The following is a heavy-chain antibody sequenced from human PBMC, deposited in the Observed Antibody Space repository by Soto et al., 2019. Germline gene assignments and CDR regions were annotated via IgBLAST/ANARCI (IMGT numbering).Heavy chain of an antibody. CDR3: ARGLNGGVIPIDF. Sequence: QVQLVESGGGVVQPGRSLRLSCAASGFTFSRYDFHWVRQAPGKGLEWVAVIWYDGSNKYYADSVRGRFTISRANFKNTLYLPMNSLRAEDTAVYYCARGLNGGVIPIDFWGQGTLVTVSS. V-gene: IGHV3-33*01. J-gene: IGHJ4*02. CDR2: IWYDGSNK. CDR1: GFTFSRYD. D-gene: IGHD3-16*02.